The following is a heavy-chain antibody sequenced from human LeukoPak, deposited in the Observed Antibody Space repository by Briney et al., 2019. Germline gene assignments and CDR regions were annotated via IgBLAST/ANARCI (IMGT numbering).Heavy chain of an antibody. D-gene: IGHD2-2*01. CDR3: ASCSSTSCQSGRGDY. V-gene: IGHV3-48*04. CDR1: GFTFSSYS. J-gene: IGHJ4*02. CDR2: ISSSSSTI. Sequence: GGSLRLSCAASGFTFSSYSMNWVRQAPGKGLEWVSYISSSSSTIYYADSVKGRFTISRDNAKNSLYLQMNSLRAEDTAVYYCASCSSTSCQSGRGDYWGQGTLVTVSS.